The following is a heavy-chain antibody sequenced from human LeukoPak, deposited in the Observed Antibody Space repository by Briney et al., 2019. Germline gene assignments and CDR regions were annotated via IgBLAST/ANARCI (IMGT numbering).Heavy chain of an antibody. D-gene: IGHD3-16*02. J-gene: IGHJ3*02. CDR3: ARVPPYRAFDI. V-gene: IGHV4-38-2*02. CDR2: IYHNGNT. CDR1: GYSISTGSY. Sequence: PSETLSLTCSVSGYSISTGSYWGWIRQPPGEGQEWIASIYHNGNTYYNPSLKSRVTISVDTSKNQFSLGLSSVTAADTAIYYCARVPPYRAFDIWGQGTLVTVSS.